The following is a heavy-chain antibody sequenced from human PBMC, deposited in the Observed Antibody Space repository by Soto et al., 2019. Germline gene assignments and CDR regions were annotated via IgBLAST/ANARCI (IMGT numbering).Heavy chain of an antibody. CDR2: IYSGGST. V-gene: IGHV3-53*01. J-gene: IGHJ4*02. Sequence: EVRLVESGGSLIQPGGSLRLSCAASGFTVSSSYMSWVRQAPGQGLEWVLVIYSGGSTYYADSVKGRFTISRDNSKNTLYLQMNSLRAEDTAVYYCARAPGSSGYSDYFDYWGQGTLVTVSS. D-gene: IGHD3-22*01. CDR3: ARAPGSSGYSDYFDY. CDR1: GFTVSSSY.